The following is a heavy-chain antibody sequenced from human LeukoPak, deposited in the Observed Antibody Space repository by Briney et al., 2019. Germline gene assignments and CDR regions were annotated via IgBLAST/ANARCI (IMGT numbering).Heavy chain of an antibody. V-gene: IGHV3-21*06. Sequence: GRSLRLSCAASGFTFSSYGMHWVRQAPGKGLDWVSSINSRSDTIFYAESVRGRFTISRDNVKNSLYLQLNSLRVEDTAIYYCARGVMVRNWFDPWGQGTLVTVSS. CDR2: INSRSDTI. CDR1: GFTFSSYG. J-gene: IGHJ5*02. CDR3: ARGVMVRNWFDP. D-gene: IGHD3-10*01.